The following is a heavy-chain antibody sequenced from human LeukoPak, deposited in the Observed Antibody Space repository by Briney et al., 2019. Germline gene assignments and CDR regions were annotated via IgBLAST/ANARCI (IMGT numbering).Heavy chain of an antibody. CDR1: GFTFNSYS. Sequence: GGSLRLSCAASGFTFNSYSMNWVRQAPGKGLEWVSAISGSGGSTYYADSVKGRFTISRDNSKNTLYLQMNSLRAEDTAVYYCAKAQLPAIDYWGQGTLVTVSS. CDR3: AKAQLPAIDY. V-gene: IGHV3-23*01. CDR2: ISGSGGST. D-gene: IGHD2-2*01. J-gene: IGHJ4*02.